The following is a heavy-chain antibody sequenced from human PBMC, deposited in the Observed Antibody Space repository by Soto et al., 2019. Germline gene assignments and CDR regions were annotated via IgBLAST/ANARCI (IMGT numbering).Heavy chain of an antibody. CDR2: INHSGST. CDR1: GGSFSGYY. CDR3: ARLWNSWAARVDY. V-gene: IGHV4-34*01. Sequence: SETLSLTCAVYGGSFSGYYWSWIRQPPGKGLEWIGEINHSGSTNYNPSLKSRVTISVDTSKNQFSLKLSSVTAADTAVYYCARLWNSWAARVDYWGQGTLVTVSS. J-gene: IGHJ4*02. D-gene: IGHD6-13*01.